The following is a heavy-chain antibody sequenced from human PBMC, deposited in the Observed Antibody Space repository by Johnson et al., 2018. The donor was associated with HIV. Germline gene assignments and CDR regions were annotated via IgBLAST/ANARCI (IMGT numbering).Heavy chain of an antibody. CDR2: IYSGGST. CDR3: ARGDTAMGYDAFDV. V-gene: IGHV3-66*01. D-gene: IGHD5-18*01. CDR1: GFTFSSYA. Sequence: VQLVESGGGVVQPGRSLRLSCAASGFTFSSYAMHWVRQAPGKGLEWVSVIYSGGSTYYADSVKGRFTISRDNSKNTLYLQMNSLRAEDTAVYYCARGDTAMGYDAFDVWGQGTMVTVSS. J-gene: IGHJ3*01.